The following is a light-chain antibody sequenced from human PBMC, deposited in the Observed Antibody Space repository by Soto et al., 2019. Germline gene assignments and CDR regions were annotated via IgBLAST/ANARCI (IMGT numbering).Light chain of an antibody. J-gene: IGLJ1*01. V-gene: IGLV2-14*01. CDR1: RSDIGSYDY. CDR2: EVK. CDR3: SSCTSTPNTYV. Sequence: QSALTQPASVSGSPGQSISISCTGSRSDIGSYDYVSWFQQYPGKAPKVIIYEVKNRPSGISDRFSASKSGNTASLTISGLQAEDEADYYCSSCTSTPNTYVFGSGTKVTVL.